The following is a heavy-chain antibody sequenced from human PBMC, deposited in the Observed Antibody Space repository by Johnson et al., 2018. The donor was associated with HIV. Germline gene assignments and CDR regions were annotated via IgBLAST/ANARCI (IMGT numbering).Heavy chain of an antibody. CDR1: GFTFSSYA. V-gene: IGHV3-30-3*01. CDR2: ISYDGSNK. Sequence: QVQVVESGGGVVQPGRSLRLSCAASGFTFSSYAMHWVRQAPGKGLEWVAVISYDGSNKYYADSVKGRFTISRDNSKNTLYLQMNSLRAEDTAVYYCARGYYDSSGRTGAFDIWGQGTMVT. CDR3: ARGYYDSSGRTGAFDI. D-gene: IGHD3-22*01. J-gene: IGHJ3*02.